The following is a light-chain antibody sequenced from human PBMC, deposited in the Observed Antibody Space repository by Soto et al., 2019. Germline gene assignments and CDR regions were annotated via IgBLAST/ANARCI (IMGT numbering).Light chain of an antibody. CDR1: SSNIGAGYE. CDR2: GNT. CDR3: QSYDSSLSVLYV. V-gene: IGLV1-40*01. J-gene: IGLJ1*01. Sequence: QPVLTQPPSVSGAPGQRVTISCTGSSSNIGAGYEVHWFQQLPGTAPKLLIYGNTNRPSGVPDRFSGSKSDTSASLAITGLEPEDEADYYSQSYDSSLSVLYVFGTGTKVTVL.